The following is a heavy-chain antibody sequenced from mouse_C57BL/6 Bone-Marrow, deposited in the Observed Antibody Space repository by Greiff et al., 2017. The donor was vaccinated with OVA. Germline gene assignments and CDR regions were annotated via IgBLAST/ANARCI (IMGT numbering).Heavy chain of an antibody. CDR2: IYPGSGNT. CDR3: ARSGDYDPAWFAY. V-gene: IGHV1-66*01. D-gene: IGHD2-4*01. CDR1: GYSFTSYY. J-gene: IGHJ3*01. Sequence: VQLQQSGPELVKPGASVKISCKASGYSFTSYYIHWVKQRPGQGLEWIGWIYPGSGNTKYNEKFKGKATLTADTSSSTAYMQLSSLPSGDSAVYYFARSGDYDPAWFAYWGQGTLVTVSA.